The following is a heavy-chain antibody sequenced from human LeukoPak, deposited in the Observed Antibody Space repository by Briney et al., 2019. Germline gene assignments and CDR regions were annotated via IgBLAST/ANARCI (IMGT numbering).Heavy chain of an antibody. CDR1: GGSISSYY. Sequence: SETLSLTCTVSGGSISSYYWSWIRQPPGKGLEWIGYIYHSGSTNYNPSLKSRVTISVDTSKNQFSLKLSSVTAADTAVYHCARDRCSSTSCYSILDVWGQGTTVTVSS. CDR2: IYHSGST. D-gene: IGHD2-2*01. J-gene: IGHJ6*02. V-gene: IGHV4-59*01. CDR3: ARDRCSSTSCYSILDV.